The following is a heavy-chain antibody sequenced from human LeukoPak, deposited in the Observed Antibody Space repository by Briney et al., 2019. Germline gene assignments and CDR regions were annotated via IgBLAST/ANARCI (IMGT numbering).Heavy chain of an antibody. V-gene: IGHV1-8*01. CDR3: ARGGSSSSYYNNYGMDV. CDR2: MNPKRGNT. CDR1: GYSLTSFD. Sequence: GASVKVSCKASGYSLTSFDINWVRQGSGPGLEWMGWMNPKRGNTGYAPTFQGRVTITRDTSIDTAFMELSSLRPDDTAVYYCARGGSSSSYYNNYGMDVWGQGTTITVSS. D-gene: IGHD6-13*01. J-gene: IGHJ6*02.